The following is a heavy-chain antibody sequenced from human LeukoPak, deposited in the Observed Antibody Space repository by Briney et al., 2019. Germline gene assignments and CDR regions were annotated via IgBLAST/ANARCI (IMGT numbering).Heavy chain of an antibody. V-gene: IGHV3-33*01. CDR3: ARLARIAAAGTPWGDY. CDR1: GFTFSSYG. CDR2: IWYDGSNK. Sequence: GGSLRLSCAASGFTFSSYGMHWGRQAPGKGLEWVAVIWYDGSNKYYADSVKGRFTISRDNSKNTLYLQMNSLRAEDTAVYYCARLARIAAAGTPWGDYWGQGTLVTVSS. D-gene: IGHD6-13*01. J-gene: IGHJ4*02.